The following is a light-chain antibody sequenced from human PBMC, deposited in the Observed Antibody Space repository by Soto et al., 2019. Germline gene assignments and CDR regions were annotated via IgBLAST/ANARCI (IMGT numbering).Light chain of an antibody. CDR2: SNN. CDR3: AAWDDSLNGPV. Sequence: QSVLTQPPSASGTPGQRVTISCSGSSSNIGSNTVNWYQQLPGTAPKLLFYSNNQRPSGVPDRFSGSKSGTSASLAISGLQSEDEADYYCAAWDDSLNGPVFGGGTKLTLL. J-gene: IGLJ3*02. CDR1: SSNIGSNT. V-gene: IGLV1-44*01.